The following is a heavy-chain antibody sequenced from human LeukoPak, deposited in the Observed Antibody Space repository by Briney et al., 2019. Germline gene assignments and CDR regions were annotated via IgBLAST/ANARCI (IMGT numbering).Heavy chain of an antibody. D-gene: IGHD3-9*01. CDR3: ARLVLTGYYSLLDYYYYYGMDV. J-gene: IGHJ6*02. CDR1: GGSISSSSYY. Sequence: SETLSLTCTVSGGSISSSSYYWGWIRPPPGQGLEWIGSIYYSGSTYYNPSLKSRVTISVDTSKNQFSLKLSSVTAADTAVYYCARLVLTGYYSLLDYYYYYGMDVWGQGTTVTVSS. V-gene: IGHV4-39*01. CDR2: IYYSGST.